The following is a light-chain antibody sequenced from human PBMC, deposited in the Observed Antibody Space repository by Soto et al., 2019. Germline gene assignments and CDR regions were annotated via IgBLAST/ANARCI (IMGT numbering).Light chain of an antibody. J-gene: IGKJ2*01. CDR3: QQYDCSPYT. V-gene: IGKV3-20*01. CDR1: QSVSSSY. CDR2: GAS. Sequence: EIVLTQSPGTLSLSPGERATLACRASQSVSSSYLAWYQQKPGQAPRLLIYGASSRATGIPDRFSGSGSGTAFTITISRLAPEDFAVYYCQQYDCSPYTFGQGTKLEIK.